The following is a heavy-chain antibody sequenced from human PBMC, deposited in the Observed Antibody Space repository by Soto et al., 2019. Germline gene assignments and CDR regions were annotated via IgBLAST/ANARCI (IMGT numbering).Heavy chain of an antibody. J-gene: IGHJ5*02. V-gene: IGHV2-5*02. D-gene: IGHD6-13*01. CDR1: GFSLSTSGVG. Sequence: QITLKESGPTLVKPTQTLTLTCTFSGFSLSTSGVGVGWIRQPPGKALEWLALIYWDDDKRYSPSLKSRLTNTKDPSKNRVVLTMTNMDPVDTATYYCAHSGYSSSWYELGDWFDPWGQGTLVTVSS. CDR3: AHSGYSSSWYELGDWFDP. CDR2: IYWDDDK.